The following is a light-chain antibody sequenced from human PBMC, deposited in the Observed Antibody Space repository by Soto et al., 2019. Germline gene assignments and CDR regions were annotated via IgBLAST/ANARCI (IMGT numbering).Light chain of an antibody. V-gene: IGKV3-15*01. CDR3: QQYNNWPRT. J-gene: IGKJ1*01. Sequence: EIVMTQSPATLSVSPGERATLSCRASQSVSSNLAWYQQKPGQAPRLLIYGASTRATGIPARFSGSGSGTELTLTICSLQSEDFAVYYCQQYNNWPRTFGQGTKV. CDR2: GAS. CDR1: QSVSSN.